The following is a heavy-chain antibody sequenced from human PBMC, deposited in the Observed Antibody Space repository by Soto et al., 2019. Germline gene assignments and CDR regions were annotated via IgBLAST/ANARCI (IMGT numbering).Heavy chain of an antibody. J-gene: IGHJ5*02. V-gene: IGHV4-39*07. Sequence: SETLSLTCTVSGGSVSSTNHYWGWIRQSPGKGLEWIGDIYYSGMTRYNPSLKSRVTISVDTSRDQFSLKLSSVTAADTAVYYCARDADEAVGSSWYRWFDPWGQGTLVTVSS. CDR1: GGSVSSTNHY. CDR2: IYYSGMT. D-gene: IGHD6-13*01. CDR3: ARDADEAVGSSWYRWFDP.